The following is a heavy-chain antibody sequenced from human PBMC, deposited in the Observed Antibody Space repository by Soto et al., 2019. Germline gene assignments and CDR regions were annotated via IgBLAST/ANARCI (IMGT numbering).Heavy chain of an antibody. D-gene: IGHD1-1*01. CDR1: GATFNNQA. J-gene: IGHJ5*02. CDR3: VRGKTRQRGTILRDKWFDP. CDR2: IIPIFGTS. V-gene: IGHV1-69*13. Sequence: GASVKVSCKAPGATFNNQAITWVRQAPGQGLEWMGGIIPIFGTSNYAQKFKGRVTITADESTRTSYMELSSLRSEDTAVYFCVRGKTRQRGTILRDKWFDPWGQGTLVTVSS.